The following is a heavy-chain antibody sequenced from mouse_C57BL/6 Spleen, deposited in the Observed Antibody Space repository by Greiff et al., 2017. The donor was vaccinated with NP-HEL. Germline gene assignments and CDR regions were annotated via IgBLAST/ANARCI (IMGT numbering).Heavy chain of an antibody. CDR2: IYPGDGDT. V-gene: IGHV1-80*01. CDR3: ARGYGNYRYFDV. Sequence: QVHVKQSGAELVKPGASVKISCKASGYAFSSYWMNWVKQRPGKGLEWIGQIYPGDGDTNYNGKFKGKATLTADKSSSTAYMQLSSLTSEDSAVYFCARGYGNYRYFDVWGTGTTVTVSS. J-gene: IGHJ1*03. CDR1: GYAFSSYW. D-gene: IGHD2-10*02.